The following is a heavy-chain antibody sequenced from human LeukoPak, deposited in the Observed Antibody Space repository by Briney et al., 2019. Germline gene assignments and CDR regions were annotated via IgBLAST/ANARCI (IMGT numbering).Heavy chain of an antibody. Sequence: PSETLSLTCTVSGGSISSYYWSWIRQPPGKGLEWIGYIYYSGSTNYNPSLKSRATISVDTSKNQFSLKLSSVTAADTAVYYCARSMVRGGNEYYYYGMDVWSQGTTVTVSS. CDR3: ARSMVRGGNEYYYYGMDV. CDR1: GGSISSYY. D-gene: IGHD3-10*01. J-gene: IGHJ6*02. V-gene: IGHV4-59*08. CDR2: IYYSGST.